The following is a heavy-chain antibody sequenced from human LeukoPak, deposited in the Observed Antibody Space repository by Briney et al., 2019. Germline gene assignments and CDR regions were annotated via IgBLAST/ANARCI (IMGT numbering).Heavy chain of an antibody. CDR2: IYYIGST. Sequence: SETLSLTCTVSGGSISNYYWSWIRQPPGKELEWIGYIYYIGSTNYNPSLKSRVTISVDTSKNQFSLKLSSVTAADTAVHYCARGRTIDYWGQGTLVTVSS. V-gene: IGHV4-59*12. J-gene: IGHJ4*02. CDR1: GGSISNYY. CDR3: ARGRTIDY.